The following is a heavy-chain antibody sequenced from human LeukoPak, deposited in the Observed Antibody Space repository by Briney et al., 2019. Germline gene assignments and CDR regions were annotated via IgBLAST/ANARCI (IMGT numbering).Heavy chain of an antibody. D-gene: IGHD3-22*01. Sequence: SETLSLTCAVYGGSFSGYYWSWIRQPPGKGLEWIGEINHSGSTNYNPSLKSRVTISADTSKNQFSLKLSSVTAADTAVYYCARGSPNYYDSSGYGDYWGQGTLVTVSS. CDR3: ARGSPNYYDSSGYGDY. CDR1: GGSFSGYY. J-gene: IGHJ4*02. CDR2: INHSGST. V-gene: IGHV4-34*01.